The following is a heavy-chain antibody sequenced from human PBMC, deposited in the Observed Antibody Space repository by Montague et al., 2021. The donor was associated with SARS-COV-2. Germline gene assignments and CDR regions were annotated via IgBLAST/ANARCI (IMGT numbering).Heavy chain of an antibody. CDR1: GGSISSSTYY. Sequence: SETLSLTCTVSGGSISSSTYYWGWIRQPPGKGLEWIVSIHHSGSTYFNLSLETRVTISVDTSKNQFSLKLSSVTAADTAVFYCARHRYTKVWYGMDVWGQGITVTVSS. D-gene: IGHD6-19*01. V-gene: IGHV4-39*01. J-gene: IGHJ6*02. CDR3: ARHRYTKVWYGMDV. CDR2: IHHSGST.